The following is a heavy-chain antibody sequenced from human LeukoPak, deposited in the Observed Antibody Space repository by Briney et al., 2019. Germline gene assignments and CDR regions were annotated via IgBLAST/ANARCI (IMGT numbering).Heavy chain of an antibody. CDR3: ARVNDYVWGGDAFDI. D-gene: IGHD3-16*01. V-gene: IGHV4-31*03. CDR1: GGSISSGGYY. CDR2: IYYSGST. J-gene: IGHJ3*02. Sequence: SQTLSLTCTVSGGSISSGGYYWSWIRHHPGKGLEWIGYIYYSGSTYHNPSLKSRVTISVDTSKNQFSLELSSVTAADTAVYYCARVNDYVWGGDAFDIWGQGTMVTVSS.